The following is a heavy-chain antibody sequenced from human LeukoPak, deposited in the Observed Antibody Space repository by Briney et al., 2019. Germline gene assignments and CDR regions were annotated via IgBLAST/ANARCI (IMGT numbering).Heavy chain of an antibody. CDR2: INTRSSSS. CDR3: ASETDTTMRD. V-gene: IGHV3-21*01. Sequence: GGSLRLSRAASGFIFSIYNMNWVRQAPGKGLEWVSSINTRSSSSYYADSVKGRFTISRDNAKNSLYLQMNSLRVEDSAVYYCASETDTTMRDWGQGTLVTVSS. J-gene: IGHJ4*02. D-gene: IGHD5-18*01. CDR1: GFIFSIYN.